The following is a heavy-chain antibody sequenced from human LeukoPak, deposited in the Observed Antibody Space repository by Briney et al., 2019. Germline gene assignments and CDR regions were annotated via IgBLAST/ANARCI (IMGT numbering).Heavy chain of an antibody. CDR3: ANPYGDYREDAFDI. V-gene: IGHV3-30*18. CDR2: ISYDGSNR. D-gene: IGHD4-17*01. J-gene: IGHJ3*02. Sequence: PGGSLRLSCAASGFTFSSYGMHWVRQAPGKGLEWVAVISYDGSNRYYADFVKGRFTISRDNSKNTLYLQMNSLRAEDTAVYYCANPYGDYREDAFDIWGQGTMVTVSS. CDR1: GFTFSSYG.